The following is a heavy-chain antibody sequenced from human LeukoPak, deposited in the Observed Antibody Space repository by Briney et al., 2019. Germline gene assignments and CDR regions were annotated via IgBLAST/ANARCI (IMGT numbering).Heavy chain of an antibody. CDR1: GGTFSSYA. CDR3: ATFESYGVDY. D-gene: IGHD1-26*01. J-gene: IGHJ4*02. CDR2: IIPIFGTA. V-gene: IGHV1-69*13. Sequence: ASVKVSCKASGGTFSSYAISWVRQAPGQGLEWMGGIIPIFGTANYAQKFQGRVTITADESTSTAYMELSRLRSDDTAVYYCATFESYGVDYWGQGTLVTVSS.